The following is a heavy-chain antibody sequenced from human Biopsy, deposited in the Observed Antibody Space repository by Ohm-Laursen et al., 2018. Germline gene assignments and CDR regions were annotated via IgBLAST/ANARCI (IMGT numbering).Heavy chain of an antibody. V-gene: IGHV4-39*01. D-gene: IGHD3-22*01. CDR2: VDYSGSG. Sequence: GTLSLTCTVSGGSTSSSTFYWGWIRQPPGKGLEWIGSVDYSGSGHYNPSLESRITISVDTSKNQFSLRLSSVTAADTAVYYCARSPPPYYYDNSGYYWVNWGQGTLVTVSS. CDR3: ARSPPPYYYDNSGYYWVN. J-gene: IGHJ4*02. CDR1: GGSTSSSTFY.